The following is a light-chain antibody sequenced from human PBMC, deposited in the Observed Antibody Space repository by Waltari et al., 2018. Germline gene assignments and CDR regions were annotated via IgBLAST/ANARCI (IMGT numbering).Light chain of an antibody. CDR3: QQYYSTPLT. V-gene: IGKV4-1*01. CDR2: WAS. Sequence: DIVMTQYPDSLAVSLGERAPINFKYSQSVLYSSNNKNYLAWYQQKPGQPPKLLIYWASPRESGVPDRFSGSGSGTDFTLTISSLQAEDVAVYYCQQYYSTPLTFGGGTKVEIK. J-gene: IGKJ4*01. CDR1: QSVLYSSNNKNY.